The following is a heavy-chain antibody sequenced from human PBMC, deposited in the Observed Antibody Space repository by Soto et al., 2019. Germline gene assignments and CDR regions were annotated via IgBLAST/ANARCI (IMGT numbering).Heavy chain of an antibody. V-gene: IGHV4-31*03. CDR3: ARDLGRYDSSGYVDY. D-gene: IGHD3-22*01. CDR2: IYYSGST. J-gene: IGHJ4*02. Sequence: PSETLSLTCTVSGGSISSGGYYWSWIRQHPGKGLEWIGYIYYSGSTYYNPSLKSRVTISVDTSKNQFSLKLSSVTAADTAVYYCARDLGRYDSSGYVDYWGQGTLVTVSS. CDR1: GGSISSGGYY.